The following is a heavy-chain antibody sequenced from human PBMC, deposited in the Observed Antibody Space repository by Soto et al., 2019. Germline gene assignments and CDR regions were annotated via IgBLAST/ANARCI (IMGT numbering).Heavy chain of an antibody. V-gene: IGHV3-30-3*01. CDR2: ISYDGSNK. CDR1: GFTFSSYA. J-gene: IGHJ4*02. D-gene: IGHD2-15*01. CDR3: ARDPPGGYCSGGSCLSYYFDY. Sequence: PGGSLRLSCAASGFTFSSYAMHWVRQAPGKGLEWVAVISYDGSNKYYADSVKGRFTISRDNSKNTLYLQMNSLRAEDTAVYYCARDPPGGYCSGGSCLSYYFDYWGQGTLVTVSS.